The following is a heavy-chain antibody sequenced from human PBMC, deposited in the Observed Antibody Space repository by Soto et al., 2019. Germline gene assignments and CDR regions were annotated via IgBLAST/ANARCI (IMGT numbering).Heavy chain of an antibody. CDR3: ARQIYDSDTGPNSPNSFDS. CDR2: IDPSDSQT. D-gene: IGHD3-22*01. J-gene: IGHJ4*02. V-gene: IGHV5-10-1*01. CDR1: GYSFAGYW. Sequence: GESLKISCKGSGYSFAGYWITWVRQKPGKGLEWMGRIDPSDSQTYYSPSFRGHVTISATKSITTVFLQWSSLRASDTAMYYCARQIYDSDTGPNSPNSFDSWGQGTPVTVS.